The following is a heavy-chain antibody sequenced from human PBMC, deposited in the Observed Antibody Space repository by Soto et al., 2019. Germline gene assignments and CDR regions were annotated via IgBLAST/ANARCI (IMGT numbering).Heavy chain of an antibody. CDR2: IDHGGST. D-gene: IGHD3-22*01. Sequence: SDPLSLTFAVPGYSISSGYYCGWLRQPPGKGLEWIGSIDHGGSTYYNPSLNSRVTLSIDMTNNHVSLILNSVTAADTAVYYCARVGPWVPYYYDSSPYTFENWFDPWGQGTLVTVSS. V-gene: IGHV4-38-2*01. CDR1: GYSISSGYY. CDR3: ARVGPWVPYYYDSSPYTFENWFDP. J-gene: IGHJ5*02.